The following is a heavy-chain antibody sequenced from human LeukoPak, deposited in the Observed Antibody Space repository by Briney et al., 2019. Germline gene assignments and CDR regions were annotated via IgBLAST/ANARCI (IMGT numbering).Heavy chain of an antibody. CDR2: IIPIFGTA. J-gene: IGHJ4*02. D-gene: IGHD3-16*02. CDR1: GGTFSSYA. CDR3: ARASGGLRLGELSF. Sequence: GASVKVSCKASGGTFSSYAISWVRQAPGQGLEWMGGIIPIFGTANYAQKFQGRVTITADESTSTAYMKLSSLRSEDTAVYYCARASGGLRLGELSFWGQGTLVTVSS. V-gene: IGHV1-69*13.